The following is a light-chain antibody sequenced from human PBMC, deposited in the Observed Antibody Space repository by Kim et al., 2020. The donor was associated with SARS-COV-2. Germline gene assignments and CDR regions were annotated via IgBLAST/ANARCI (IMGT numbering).Light chain of an antibody. CDR2: YDS. CDR3: QVWDSSSDHVV. J-gene: IGLJ2*01. CDR1: NIGSKS. Sequence: SYELTQPPSVSVALGKTARITCGGNNIGSKSVHWYQQKPGQAPVLVIYYDSDRPSGIPERFSGSNSGNTATLTISRVEAGDEADYYCQVWDSSSDHVVFGGGTQLTV. V-gene: IGLV3-21*04.